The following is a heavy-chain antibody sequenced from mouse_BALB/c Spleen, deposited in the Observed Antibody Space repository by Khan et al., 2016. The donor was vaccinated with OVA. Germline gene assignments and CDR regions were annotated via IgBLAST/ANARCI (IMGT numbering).Heavy chain of an antibody. CDR2: INPSTGYT. D-gene: IGHD1-1*01. CDR3: VNHGSSSAWFTY. CDR1: GYTFTNYW. Sequence: QVQLKQSGPELAKPGASVKMSRKASGYTFTNYWMHWVKQRPGQGLKWIGYINPSTGYTEYNQKFKDKATLTADKSSSTAYMQLSSPTSEDSAVYYCVNHGSSSAWFTYWGQGTLVTVSA. V-gene: IGHV1-7*01. J-gene: IGHJ3*01.